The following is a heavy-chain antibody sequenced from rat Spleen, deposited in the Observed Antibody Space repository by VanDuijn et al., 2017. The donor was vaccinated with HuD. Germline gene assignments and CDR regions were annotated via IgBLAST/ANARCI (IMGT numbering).Heavy chain of an antibody. CDR1: GFTFSNYY. D-gene: IGHD1-12*01. CDR3: ARPLDHYFDVYWFAY. CDR2: ISTGGGNT. Sequence: EVQLVESGGGLVQPGRSMKLSCTASGFTFSNYYVAWVRQAPAKGLELVASISTGGGNTHYRDSVKGRFTISRENAKSTLYLQMDSLRSEDTATYYCARPLDHYFDVYWFAYWGQGTLVTVSS. V-gene: IGHV5-25*01. J-gene: IGHJ3*01.